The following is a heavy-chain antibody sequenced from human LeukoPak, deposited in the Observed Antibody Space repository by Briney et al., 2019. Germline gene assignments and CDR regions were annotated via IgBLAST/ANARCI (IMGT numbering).Heavy chain of an antibody. CDR3: ARLFPWRGRDYYYYGMDV. J-gene: IGHJ6*02. V-gene: IGHV4-39*01. CDR2: IYYSGST. CDR1: GGSISSSSYY. D-gene: IGHD5-24*01. Sequence: PSETLSLTCTVSGGSISSSSYYWGWIRQPPGKGLEWIGSIYYSGSTYYNPSLKSRVTISVDTSKNQFSLKLSSVTAADTAVYYCARLFPWRGRDYYYYGMDVWGQGTTVTVSS.